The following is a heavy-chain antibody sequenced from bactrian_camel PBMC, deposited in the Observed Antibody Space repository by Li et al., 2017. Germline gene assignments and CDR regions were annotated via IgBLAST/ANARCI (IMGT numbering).Heavy chain of an antibody. V-gene: IGHV3S31*01. CDR3: ANERVEGGFDY. CDR2: MHSRGVSK. Sequence: VQLVESGGGLVQSGGSLSLSCAASGFTFSSYAMSWVRQAPGKGLEWVSAMHSRGVSKYYADGVKGRFTISRDNAKNTLYLQLNSLKTEDTAMYYCANERVEGGFDYWGRGTQVTVS. D-gene: IGHD5*01. CDR1: GFTFSSYA. J-gene: IGHJ4*01.